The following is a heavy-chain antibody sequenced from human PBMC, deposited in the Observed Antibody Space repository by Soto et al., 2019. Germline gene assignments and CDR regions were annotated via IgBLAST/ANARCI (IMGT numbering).Heavy chain of an antibody. CDR1: GRSLSGYY. Sequence: PSETLSLTCDGRSLSGYYWSWLRQSPGVGLEWIGEIHHTGSTNYNPSLKSRVTISVDTSKNQFSLKLSSVTAADTAVYYCARRADNYDYIWGSYRHSPFFDYWGQGTLVTVSS. J-gene: IGHJ4*02. D-gene: IGHD3-16*02. CDR2: IHHTGST. V-gene: IGHV4-34*01. CDR3: ARRADNYDYIWGSYRHSPFFDY.